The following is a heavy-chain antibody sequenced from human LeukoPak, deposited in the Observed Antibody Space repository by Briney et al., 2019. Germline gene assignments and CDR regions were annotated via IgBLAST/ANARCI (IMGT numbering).Heavy chain of an antibody. Sequence: GGSLRLSCAASGFTFSSYGMHWVRQAPGKGREGVAVISYDGSNKYYADSVKGRFNIYRDNSKNTLYLKMNSLRAEDTAVYYCAKEGSDYSSSWSPGRYYYGMDVWGQGTTVTVSS. CDR3: AKEGSDYSSSWSPGRYYYGMDV. CDR1: GFTFSSYG. V-gene: IGHV3-30*18. D-gene: IGHD6-13*01. CDR2: ISYDGSNK. J-gene: IGHJ6*02.